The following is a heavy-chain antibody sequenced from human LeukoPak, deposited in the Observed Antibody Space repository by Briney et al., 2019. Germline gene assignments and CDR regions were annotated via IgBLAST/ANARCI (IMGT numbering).Heavy chain of an antibody. J-gene: IGHJ6*02. V-gene: IGHV3-7*01. D-gene: IGHD6-13*01. CDR1: GFTFSTYS. CDR2: INQDGDEK. Sequence: GGSLRLSCAASGFTFSTYSMNWVRQAPGKGLEWVAKINQDGDEKYYVGSVQGRFTISRDNANASVFLKLSSLRAEDTGVYYCARAEVEGSWSTFHYFYGMDVWGQGTTVTVSS. CDR3: ARAEVEGSWSTFHYFYGMDV.